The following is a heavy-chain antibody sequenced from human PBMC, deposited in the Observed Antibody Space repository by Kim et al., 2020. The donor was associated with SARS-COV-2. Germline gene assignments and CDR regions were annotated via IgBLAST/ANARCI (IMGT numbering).Heavy chain of an antibody. V-gene: IGHV3-64*01. J-gene: IGHJ4*02. CDR3: ARDSYAGLL. D-gene: IGHD3-16*01. CDR1: GFTFSSYA. CDR2: ISSNGGST. Sequence: GGSLRLSCAASGFTFSSYAMHWVRQAPGKGLEYVSAISSNGGSTYYANSVKGRFTISRDNSKNTLYLQMGSLRAEDMAVYYCARDSYAGLLWGQGTLVTVSS.